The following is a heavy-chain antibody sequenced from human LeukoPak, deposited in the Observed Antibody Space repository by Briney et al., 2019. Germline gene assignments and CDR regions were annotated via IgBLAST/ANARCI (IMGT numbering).Heavy chain of an antibody. V-gene: IGHV3-66*04. D-gene: IGHD3-3*01. CDR1: GFTVSSNY. Sequence: GGSLRLSCAASGFTVSSNYMSWVRQAPGKGLEWVAVIYSGGSTYYADSVKGRFTNSRDNSKKALYLQINSLRAEDTAVYYCASQLPPRITICGVEDYYYGMDVWGQGTTVTVSS. J-gene: IGHJ6*02. CDR2: IYSGGST. CDR3: ASQLPPRITICGVEDYYYGMDV.